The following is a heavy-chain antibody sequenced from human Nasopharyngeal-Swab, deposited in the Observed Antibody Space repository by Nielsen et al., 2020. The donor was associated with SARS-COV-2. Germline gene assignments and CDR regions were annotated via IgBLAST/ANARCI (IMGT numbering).Heavy chain of an antibody. CDR3: ARDGLWGRDY. CDR2: ISRTSST. Sequence: GGSLRLSCAASGFTFSSYAMNWVRQAPGKGLEWVSAISRTSSTYYADSVKGRFTVSRDNSKNTLYLQMNSLRAEDTAVYYCARDGLWGRDYWGQGTLVTVSS. CDR1: GFTFSSYA. J-gene: IGHJ4*02. D-gene: IGHD7-27*01. V-gene: IGHV3-23*01.